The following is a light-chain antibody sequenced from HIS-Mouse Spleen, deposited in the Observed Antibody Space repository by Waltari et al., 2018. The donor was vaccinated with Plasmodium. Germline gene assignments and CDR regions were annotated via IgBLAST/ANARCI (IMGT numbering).Light chain of an antibody. CDR2: DAS. V-gene: IGKV1D-13*01. CDR3: QQFNNYPSIT. J-gene: IGKJ5*01. CDR1: QGISSA. Sequence: ALQLTQSPSSLSASVGDRVTITCRASQGISSALAWYQQKPGKAPKLLIYDASSLESGGPSRFSSSGSGTDFSLPISSLQPEDFATYYYQQFNNYPSITFGQGTRLEIK.